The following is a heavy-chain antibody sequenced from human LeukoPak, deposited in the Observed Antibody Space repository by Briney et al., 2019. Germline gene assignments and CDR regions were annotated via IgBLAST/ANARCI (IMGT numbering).Heavy chain of an antibody. CDR2: IKQDGSEK. J-gene: IGHJ3*02. CDR1: GSTFSIYW. Sequence: GGSLRLSCAASGSTFSIYWMSWVRQAPGKGLEWVANIKQDGSEKYYVDSVKGRFTISRDNAKNSLFLQMNSLRAEDTAVYYCARGGIPGMAAASDAFDIWGQGTMVTVS. D-gene: IGHD6-13*01. CDR3: ARGGIPGMAAASDAFDI. V-gene: IGHV3-7*03.